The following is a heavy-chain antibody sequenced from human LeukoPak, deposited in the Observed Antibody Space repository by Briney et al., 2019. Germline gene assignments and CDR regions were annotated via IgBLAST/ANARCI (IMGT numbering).Heavy chain of an antibody. V-gene: IGHV3-7*03. D-gene: IGHD6-6*01. Sequence: PGGSLRLSCAASGFTFSNSWMHWLRQAPGKGLEWVANINQDGSERYHADSVKGRFTISRDNSKNTLYLQMNSLRAEDTGVYYCAKGYSSSAGLGGYWGQGTLVTVSS. CDR2: INQDGSER. J-gene: IGHJ4*02. CDR1: GFTFSNSW. CDR3: AKGYSSSAGLGGY.